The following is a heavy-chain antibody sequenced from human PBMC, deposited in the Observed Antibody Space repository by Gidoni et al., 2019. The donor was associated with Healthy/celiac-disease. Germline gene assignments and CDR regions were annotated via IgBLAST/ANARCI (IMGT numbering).Heavy chain of an antibody. CDR3: ASDPKYSSSYNYYYGMDV. D-gene: IGHD6-6*01. J-gene: IGHJ6*02. V-gene: IGHV4-34*01. CDR1: GGSFSGYY. CDR2: INHSGST. Sequence: QVQLQQWGAGLLKPSETLSLTCAVYGGSFSGYYWSWIRQPPGKGLEWIGEINHSGSTNYNPSLKSRVTISVDTSKNQFSLKLSSVTAADTAVYYCASDPKYSSSYNYYYGMDVWGQGTTVTVSS.